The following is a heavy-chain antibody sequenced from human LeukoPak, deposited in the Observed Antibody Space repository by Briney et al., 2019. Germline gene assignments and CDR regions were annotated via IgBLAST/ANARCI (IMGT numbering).Heavy chain of an antibody. D-gene: IGHD3-9*01. CDR1: GYTFTGYA. V-gene: IGHV1-2*06. CDR2: IDPNSGGR. J-gene: IGHJ4*02. Sequence: ASVKVTCKAYGYTFTGYAMHWVRQAPGQGLEWVGRIDPNSGGRNYAQDFQGRVTITRDTSINTAYMELSRLRSDDTAMYYCTRDLTISGPIGIWGQGTLVTVSA. CDR3: TRDLTISGPIGI.